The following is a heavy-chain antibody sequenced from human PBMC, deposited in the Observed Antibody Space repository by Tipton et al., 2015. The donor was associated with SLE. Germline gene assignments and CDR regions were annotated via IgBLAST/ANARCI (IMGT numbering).Heavy chain of an antibody. CDR2: IYSGGST. J-gene: IGHJ3*02. Sequence: SLRLSCAAYGFTVNRNYLTWVRQAPGKGLECVSIIYSGGSTYYADSVRGRFTVSRDNAKNSLYLQMSSLRDEDTAVYYCVRDWVYAFDIWGQGTMVTVSS. D-gene: IGHD2-8*01. CDR1: GFTVNRNY. CDR3: VRDWVYAFDI. V-gene: IGHV3-66*01.